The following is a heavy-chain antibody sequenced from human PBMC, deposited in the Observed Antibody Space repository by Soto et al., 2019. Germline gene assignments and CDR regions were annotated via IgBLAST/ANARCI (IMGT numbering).Heavy chain of an antibody. V-gene: IGHV1-46*01. D-gene: IGHD6-19*01. Sequence: ASVKVSCKASGYTYYIHWVRQAPGQGLEWMGIINPSGDSTTYAQKFQGRVTMTRDTSTSTVYMELSSLTSEDTAVYYCARAVTGYTPADYWGQGTQVTVS. CDR1: GYTYY. J-gene: IGHJ4*02. CDR2: INPSGDST. CDR3: ARAVTGYTPADY.